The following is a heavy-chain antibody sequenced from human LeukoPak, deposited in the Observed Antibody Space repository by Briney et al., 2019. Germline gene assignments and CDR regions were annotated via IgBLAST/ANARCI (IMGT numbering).Heavy chain of an antibody. V-gene: IGHV3-48*03. CDR1: GFTFSSYE. D-gene: IGHD5-12*01. CDR3: ARYSGYYDFALYY. Sequence: GGSLRLSCAASGFTFSSYEMNWVRQAPGKGLEWVSYISSSSSTIYYADSVKGRFTISRDNSKNTLYLQMNSLRAEDTAVYYCARYSGYYDFALYYWGQGTLVTVSS. CDR2: ISSSSSTI. J-gene: IGHJ4*02.